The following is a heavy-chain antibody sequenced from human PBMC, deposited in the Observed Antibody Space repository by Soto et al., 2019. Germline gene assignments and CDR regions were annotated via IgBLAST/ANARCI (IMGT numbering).Heavy chain of an antibody. CDR3: AREYSSSSLNFDY. D-gene: IGHD6-6*01. V-gene: IGHV3-11*01. J-gene: IGHJ4*02. CDR2: ISSSGSTI. CDR1: GFTFSDYY. Sequence: PGGSLRLSCAASGFTFSDYYMSWIRQAPGKGLEWVSYISSSGSTIYYADSVKGRFTISRDNAKNSLYLQMNSLRAEDTAVYYCAREYSSSSLNFDYWGQGTLVTVSS.